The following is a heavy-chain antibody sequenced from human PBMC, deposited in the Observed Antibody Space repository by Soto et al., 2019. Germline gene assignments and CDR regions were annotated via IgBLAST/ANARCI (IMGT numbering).Heavy chain of an antibody. D-gene: IGHD3-3*01. J-gene: IGHJ6*03. V-gene: IGHV2-5*02. Sequence: IFSKESGPTLVEPTQTLTLTCTFSGFSLSTSEVGVGWIRQPPGKALEWLALVYWDDDKRYSPSLKSRLTITKDTSKNQVVLTMTNVDPVDTATYYCAHSRPSGPVYDFWSGGRDYYYYYMDVWGIGTTVTVSS. CDR2: VYWDDDK. CDR3: AHSRPSGPVYDFWSGGRDYYYYYMDV. CDR1: GFSLSTSEVG.